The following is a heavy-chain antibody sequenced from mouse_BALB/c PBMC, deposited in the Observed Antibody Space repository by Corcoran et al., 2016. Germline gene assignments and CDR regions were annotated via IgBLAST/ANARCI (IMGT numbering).Heavy chain of an antibody. CDR1: GFNIKDYY. CDR2: IDPENGNT. CDR3: ARDSSGWFAY. J-gene: IGHJ3*01. D-gene: IGHD3-2*01. V-gene: IGHV14-1*02. Sequence: EVQLQQSGAELVRPGALVKLSCKASGFNIKDYYMHWVKQRPEQGLEWIGWIDPENGNTIYDPKFQGKARITADTSANTAYLQLSSLTSEDTADYYCARDSSGWFAYWGQGTLVTVSA.